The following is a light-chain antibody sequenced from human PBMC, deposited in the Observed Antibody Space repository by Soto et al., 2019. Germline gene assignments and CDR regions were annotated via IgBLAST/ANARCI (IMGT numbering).Light chain of an antibody. J-gene: IGKJ1*01. Sequence: EIVMTQSPATLSVSPGERATLSCRASQSVGTYLAWYQQKPGQAPRSIIYGASTRAAGISPRFSGGGSGTEFTLTISSLQSEDFAVYYCQQYRDWPRTFGQGTKVGIK. CDR1: QSVGTY. V-gene: IGKV3-15*01. CDR2: GAS. CDR3: QQYRDWPRT.